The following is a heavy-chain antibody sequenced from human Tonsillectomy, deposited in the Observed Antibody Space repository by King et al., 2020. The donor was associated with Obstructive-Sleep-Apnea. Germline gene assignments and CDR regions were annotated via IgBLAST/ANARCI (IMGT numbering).Heavy chain of an antibody. J-gene: IGHJ4*02. CDR3: ARRVDLSSSTPIDS. CDR1: GFSVTKNY. CDR2: IYSGGST. V-gene: IGHV3-66*01. D-gene: IGHD2/OR15-2a*01. Sequence: VQLVESGGGLVQPGGSLRLSCAASGFSVTKNYMNWVRQAPGKGLEWVAVIYSGGSTFYADSVKGRFTISRDYSKNTLYLQMSSLRAEDTAVYFCARRVDLSSSTPIDSWGQGTLVTVSS.